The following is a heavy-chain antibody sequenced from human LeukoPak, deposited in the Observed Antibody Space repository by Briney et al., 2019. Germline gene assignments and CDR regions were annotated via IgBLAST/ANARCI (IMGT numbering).Heavy chain of an antibody. CDR2: INHSGST. CDR3: ARLLSGDYCYYMDV. CDR1: GGSLSGYY. Sequence: ASETLSLTCAVYGGSLSGYYWSWIRQPPGKGLEWIGEINHSGSTNYNPSLKSRVTISVDTSKNQFSLKLSSVTAADTAVYYCARLLSGDYCYYMDVWGKGTTVTVSS. J-gene: IGHJ6*03. V-gene: IGHV4-34*01. D-gene: IGHD7-27*01.